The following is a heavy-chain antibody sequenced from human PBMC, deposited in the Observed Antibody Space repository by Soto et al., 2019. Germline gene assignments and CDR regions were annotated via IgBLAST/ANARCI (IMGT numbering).Heavy chain of an antibody. CDR3: AKDRVDILSPSDY. V-gene: IGHV3-23*01. J-gene: IGHJ4*02. D-gene: IGHD3-9*01. Sequence: PGGSLRLSCGASGFTFSSYAMNWVRQAPGKGLEWVSGISGSGGSIYYADSVKGRFTISRDNSKNTLYLQMNSLRAEDTAVYYCAKDRVDILSPSDYWGQGTLVPVSS. CDR1: GFTFSSYA. CDR2: ISGSGGSI.